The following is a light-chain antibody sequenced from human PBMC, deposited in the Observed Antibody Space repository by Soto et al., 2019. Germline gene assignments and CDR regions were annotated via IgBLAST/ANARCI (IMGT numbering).Light chain of an antibody. CDR3: SSYTSNSTLV. J-gene: IGLJ2*01. CDR1: SSDVGGYNF. Sequence: QSALTQPASVSGSPGQSITISCTGTSSDVGGYNFVSWYQQHPGKAPKLMIYDVSNRPSGVSNRFSGSKSGNTASLTISGLQDEDEADYYCSSYTSNSTLVFGGGTQLTVL. V-gene: IGLV2-14*03. CDR2: DVS.